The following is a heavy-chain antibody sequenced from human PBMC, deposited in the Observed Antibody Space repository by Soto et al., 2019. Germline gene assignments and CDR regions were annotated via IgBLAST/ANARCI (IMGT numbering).Heavy chain of an antibody. D-gene: IGHD6-13*01. V-gene: IGHV3-15*07. CDR2: IKSKTDGGTT. CDR3: TTAIAAAGLRYYYGMDV. J-gene: IGHJ6*02. CDR1: GFTFSNAW. Sequence: GGSLRLSCAASGFTFSNAWMNWVRQAPGKGLEWVGRIKSKTDGGTTDYTAPVKGRFTISRDDSKNTLYLQMNSLKTEDTAVYYCTTAIAAAGLRYYYGMDVWGQGTTVTVSS.